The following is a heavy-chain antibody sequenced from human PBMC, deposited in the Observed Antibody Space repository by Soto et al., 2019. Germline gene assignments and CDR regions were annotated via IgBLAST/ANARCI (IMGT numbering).Heavy chain of an antibody. V-gene: IGHV3-23*01. CDR1: GFTFSTYA. CDR2: ISFSGDST. CDR3: ATRHLAYCSGGTCNPFVF. Sequence: EVQLLESGGGLVQPGGSLRLSCAASGFTFSTYAMNWVRQAPGKGLEWISTISFSGDSTYYADSVKGRFTISRDNSKNTLYLQMNSLRAEDTAMYYCATRHLAYCSGGTCNPFVFWGQGALVTVSS. J-gene: IGHJ4*02. D-gene: IGHD2-15*01.